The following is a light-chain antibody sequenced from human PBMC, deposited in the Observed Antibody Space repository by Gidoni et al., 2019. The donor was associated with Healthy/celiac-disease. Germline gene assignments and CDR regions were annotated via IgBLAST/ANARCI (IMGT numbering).Light chain of an antibody. V-gene: IGKV3-11*01. Sequence: EIVLTQSPATLSLSPGERATLSCRASQSVSSYLAWYQQKPGQAPRLLIYDASNRATGIPARFSGSGSGTDFTLTISSLEPEDFAVYSCQQRSNWPWTFXQXTKVEIK. CDR2: DAS. J-gene: IGKJ1*01. CDR3: QQRSNWPWT. CDR1: QSVSSY.